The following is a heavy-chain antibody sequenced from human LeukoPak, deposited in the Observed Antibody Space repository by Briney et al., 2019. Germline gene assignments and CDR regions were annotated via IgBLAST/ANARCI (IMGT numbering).Heavy chain of an antibody. D-gene: IGHD3-16*01. CDR2: ISSSSTI. CDR3: ARWGPTFDI. CDR1: GFTFSSYS. V-gene: IGHV3-48*01. Sequence: GGSLRLSCAASGFTFSSYSMNWVRQAPGKGLEWVSYISSSSTIYYADSVKGRFTISRDNVKNSLYLQMNSLRAEDAAVYYCARWGPTFDIWGQGTMVTVSS. J-gene: IGHJ3*02.